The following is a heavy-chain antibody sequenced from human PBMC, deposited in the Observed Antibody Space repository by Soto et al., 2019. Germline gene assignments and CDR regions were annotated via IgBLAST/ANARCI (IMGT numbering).Heavy chain of an antibody. CDR1: GGSISSYF. V-gene: IGHV4-4*07. Sequence: ETLSLTCTVSGGSISSYFWNWIRQPAGKGLEWLGRVYASGSTNYNPSLKSRVTMSMDTSRNQFSLELSSVTAADTAAYYCARSFFVVEQYYYYYYGMDVWGQGTTVTVSS. D-gene: IGHD2-21*01. CDR2: VYASGST. J-gene: IGHJ6*02. CDR3: ARSFFVVEQYYYYYYGMDV.